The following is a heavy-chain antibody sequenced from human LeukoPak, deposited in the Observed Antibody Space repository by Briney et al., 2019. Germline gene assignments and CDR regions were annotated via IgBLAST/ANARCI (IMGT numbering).Heavy chain of an antibody. CDR2: IYSGGNT. D-gene: IGHD3-22*01. Sequence: GRSLRLSCAASGFTVSSNYMSWVRQAPGKGLEWVSVIYSGGNTYYADSVKGRFTISRDNSKNTLYLQMNSLRAEDTAVYYCARVPRYYYDSSGYYSTYFDYWGQGTLVTVSS. J-gene: IGHJ4*02. V-gene: IGHV3-53*01. CDR1: GFTVSSNY. CDR3: ARVPRYYYDSSGYYSTYFDY.